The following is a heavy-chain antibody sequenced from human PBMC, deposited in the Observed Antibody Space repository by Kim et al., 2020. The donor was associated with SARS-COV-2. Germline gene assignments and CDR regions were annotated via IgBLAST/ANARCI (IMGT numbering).Heavy chain of an antibody. Sequence: VKGRFTISRDNAKNSLYLQMNSLRAEDTALYYCTKDITSTLTTEGGWFDPWGQGTLVTVSS. CDR3: TKDITSTLTTEGGWFDP. D-gene: IGHD4-4*01. J-gene: IGHJ5*02. V-gene: IGHV3-9*01.